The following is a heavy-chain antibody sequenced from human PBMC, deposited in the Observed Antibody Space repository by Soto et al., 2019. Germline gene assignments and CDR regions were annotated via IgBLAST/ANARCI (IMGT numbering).Heavy chain of an antibody. V-gene: IGHV1-18*01. CDR1: GYTFTSYG. D-gene: IGHD3-10*01. Sequence: ASVKVSCKASGYTFTSYGISWVRQAPGQGLEWMGWISAYNGNTNYAQKLQGRATMTTDTSTSTAYMELRSLRSDDTAVYYCAREPKSYYRYYYYGMDVWGQGTTVTVSS. CDR3: AREPKSYYRYYYYGMDV. J-gene: IGHJ6*02. CDR2: ISAYNGNT.